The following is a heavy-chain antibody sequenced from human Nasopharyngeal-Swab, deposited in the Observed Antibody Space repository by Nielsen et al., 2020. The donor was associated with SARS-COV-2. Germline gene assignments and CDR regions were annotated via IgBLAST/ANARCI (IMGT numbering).Heavy chain of an antibody. CDR3: ARGQPNWSSPFDN. V-gene: IGHV4-34*01. CDR2: INHSGYS. Sequence: SETLSLTCTLSDDTFSGYFWSWIRQSPGKGLEWIGEINHSGYSNSNPSLKRRATISVDESKTHFSLKLTSVTAADTATYFCARGQPNWSSPFDNWGQGALVTISS. J-gene: IGHJ4*02. D-gene: IGHD1-20*01. CDR1: DDTFSGYF.